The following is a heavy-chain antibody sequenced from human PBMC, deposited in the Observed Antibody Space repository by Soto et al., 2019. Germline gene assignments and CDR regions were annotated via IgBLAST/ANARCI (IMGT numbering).Heavy chain of an antibody. CDR3: ARDLWFGEFGVRPKTKNDAFDI. J-gene: IGHJ3*02. CDR2: IIPILGIA. Sequence: QVQLVQSGAEVKKPGSSVKVSCKASGGTFSSYTISWVRQAPGQGLEWMGRIIPILGIANYAQKFQGRVTITADKSTSTAYMELSSLRSEDTAVYYCARDLWFGEFGVRPKTKNDAFDIWGQGTMVTVSS. D-gene: IGHD3-10*01. CDR1: GGTFSSYT. V-gene: IGHV1-69*08.